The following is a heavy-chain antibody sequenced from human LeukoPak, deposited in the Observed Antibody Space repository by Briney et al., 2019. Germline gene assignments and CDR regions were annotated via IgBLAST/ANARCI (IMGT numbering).Heavy chain of an antibody. CDR2: ISSSGSTI. D-gene: IGHD2-15*01. CDR3: ARGSVVVLAATVYNWFDP. J-gene: IGHJ5*02. V-gene: IGHV3-48*03. CDR1: GFTFSSYE. Sequence: HPGGSLRLSCAASGFTFSSYEMNWVRQAPGKGLEWVSYISSSGSTIYYADSVKGRFTISRDNAKNSLHLQINSLRAEDTAVYYCARGSVVVLAATVYNWFDPWGQGTLVTVSS.